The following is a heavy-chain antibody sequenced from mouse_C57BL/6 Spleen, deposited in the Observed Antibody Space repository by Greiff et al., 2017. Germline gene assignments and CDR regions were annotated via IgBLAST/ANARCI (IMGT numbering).Heavy chain of an antibody. Sequence: VQLQQSGGGLVQPGGSLSLSCAASGFTFTDYYMSWVRQPPGKALEWLGFIRNKANGYTTEYSASVKGRFTISRDNSQSILYLQMNALRAEDSATYYCARYIGGYFDYWGQGTTLTVSS. J-gene: IGHJ2*01. CDR3: ARYIGGYFDY. D-gene: IGHD3-3*01. V-gene: IGHV7-3*01. CDR1: GFTFTDYY. CDR2: IRNKANGYTT.